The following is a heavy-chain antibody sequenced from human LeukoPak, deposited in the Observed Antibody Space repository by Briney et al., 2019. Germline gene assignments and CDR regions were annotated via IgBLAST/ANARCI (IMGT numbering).Heavy chain of an antibody. V-gene: IGHV3-30*18. CDR2: ISYDGSNK. D-gene: IGHD6-13*01. Sequence: SGGSLRLSCAASGFTFSSYGMHWVRQAPGKGLEWVAVISYDGSNKYYADSVKGRFTISRDNSKNTLYLQMNSLRAEDTAVYYCAKDRGQQGTRGPFDYWGQGTLVPVSS. CDR3: AKDRGQQGTRGPFDY. J-gene: IGHJ4*02. CDR1: GFTFSSYG.